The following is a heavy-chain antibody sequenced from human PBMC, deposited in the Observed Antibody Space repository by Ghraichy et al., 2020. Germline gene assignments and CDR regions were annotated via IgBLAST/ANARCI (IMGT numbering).Heavy chain of an antibody. Sequence: ASVKVSCKASGYTFTGYYMHWVRQAPGQGLEWMGWINPNSGGTNYAQKFQGRVTMTRDTSISTAYMELSRLRSDDTAVYYCASHFSSSSSGTEAGDYWGQGTLVTVSS. J-gene: IGHJ4*02. V-gene: IGHV1-2*02. CDR3: ASHFSSSSSGTEAGDY. CDR1: GYTFTGYY. D-gene: IGHD6-6*01. CDR2: INPNSGGT.